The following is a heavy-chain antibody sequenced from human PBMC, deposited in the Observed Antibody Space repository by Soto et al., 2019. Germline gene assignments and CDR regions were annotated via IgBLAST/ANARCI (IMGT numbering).Heavy chain of an antibody. CDR3: ARVVSEYYYDSSGPRVSFDI. V-gene: IGHV4-59*01. CDR2: IYYSGST. Sequence: PSETLSLTCTLSGRSISSYSWSRIRQRPGKGLEWIGYIYYSGSTNYNPSLKSRVTISVDTSKNQFSLKLSSVTAADTAVYYCARVVSEYYYDSSGPRVSFDIWGQGTMVTVS. J-gene: IGHJ3*02. D-gene: IGHD3-22*01. CDR1: GRSISSYS.